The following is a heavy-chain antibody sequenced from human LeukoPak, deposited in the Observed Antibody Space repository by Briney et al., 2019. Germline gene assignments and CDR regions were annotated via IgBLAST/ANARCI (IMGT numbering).Heavy chain of an antibody. Sequence: ASVKVSCKASGYTFTGYYMHWVRQPPGQGLEWMGWINPNSGGTNYAQKFQGRVTMTRDTSISTAYMEVSRLRSDDTAVYYCAKESYSSCWTYYLDYWGQGTLVTVSS. CDR3: AKESYSSCWTYYLDY. J-gene: IGHJ4*02. D-gene: IGHD6-13*01. CDR1: GYTFTGYY. V-gene: IGHV1-2*02. CDR2: INPNSGGT.